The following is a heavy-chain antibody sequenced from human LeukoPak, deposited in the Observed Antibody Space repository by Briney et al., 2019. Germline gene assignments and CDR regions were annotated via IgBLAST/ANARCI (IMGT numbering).Heavy chain of an antibody. CDR3: ARDADYYDSSGYPHDAFDI. V-gene: IGHV4-31*03. CDR2: IYYSGST. J-gene: IGHJ3*02. Sequence: SQTLSLTCTVSGGSISSGGYYWSWIRQHPGKGLEWIGYIYYSGSTYYNPSLKRRVTISVDTSKNQFSLKLSSVTAADTAVYYCARDADYYDSSGYPHDAFDIWGQGTMVTVSS. CDR1: GGSISSGGYY. D-gene: IGHD3-22*01.